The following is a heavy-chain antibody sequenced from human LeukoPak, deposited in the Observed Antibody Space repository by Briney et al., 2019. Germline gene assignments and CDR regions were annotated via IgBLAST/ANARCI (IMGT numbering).Heavy chain of an antibody. V-gene: IGHV1-18*01. D-gene: IGHD5/OR15-5a*01. Sequence: ASVKVSCKASGYTITSYGISWVRQAPGQGLEWMGWISAYNGNTNYAQKLQGRVTMTTDTSTSTAYMELRSLRSDDTAVYYCARGGPYSVYYSGIGLYGMDVWGQGTTVTVSS. CDR3: ARGGPYSVYYSGIGLYGMDV. CDR1: GYTITSYG. CDR2: ISAYNGNT. J-gene: IGHJ6*02.